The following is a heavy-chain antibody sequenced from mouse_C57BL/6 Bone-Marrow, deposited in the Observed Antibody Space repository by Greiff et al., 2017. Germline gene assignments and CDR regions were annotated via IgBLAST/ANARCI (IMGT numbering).Heavy chain of an antibody. V-gene: IGHV1-61*01. CDR2: IYPSDSEN. D-gene: IGHD2-5*01. CDR1: GYTFTSYW. Sequence: VQLQQPGAELVRPGSSVKLSCKASGYTFTSYWMDWVKQRPGQGLEWIGNIYPSDSENHYNQTCKDKATLTVDKASSTAYMQLSSLTSEDSAVYYCARSIVKYFDVWGTGTTVTVSS. J-gene: IGHJ1*03. CDR3: ARSIVKYFDV.